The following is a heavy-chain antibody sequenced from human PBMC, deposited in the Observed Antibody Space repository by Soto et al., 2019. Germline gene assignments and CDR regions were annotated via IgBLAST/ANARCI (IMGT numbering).Heavy chain of an antibody. J-gene: IGHJ5*02. D-gene: IGHD1-26*01. CDR1: GYAFSTYG. V-gene: IGHV1-18*01. CDR2: ISAYNGDS. Sequence: QVQLVQSATAVKKPGASVKVSCKSSGYAFSTYGISWVRQAPGQGLEWMAWISAYNGDSNYAQHLQDRVTLTTDTSTSTAYMELRSLRSDDTAVYFCARSSGTSYIWFDPWGQGTLVIVSP. CDR3: ARSSGTSYIWFDP.